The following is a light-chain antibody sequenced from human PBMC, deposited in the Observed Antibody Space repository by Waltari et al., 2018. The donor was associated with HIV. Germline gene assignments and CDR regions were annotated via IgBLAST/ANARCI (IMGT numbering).Light chain of an antibody. V-gene: IGKV3-15*01. CDR3: QQYNNWPRT. Sequence: EIVMTQSPATLSVSPGERATLSCRASQRVNSNLAWYQQKPGQAPRLLIYDASTRATGIPARFSGGGFGAAFTLTISSLQSEDSAVYYCQQYNNWPRTFGQGTKVEIK. CDR1: QRVNSN. CDR2: DAS. J-gene: IGKJ1*01.